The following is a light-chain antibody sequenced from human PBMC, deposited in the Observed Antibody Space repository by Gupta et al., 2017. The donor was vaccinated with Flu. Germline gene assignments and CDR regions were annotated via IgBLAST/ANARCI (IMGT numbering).Light chain of an antibody. V-gene: IGKV3-20*01. CDR1: QSVSRY. CDR2: GSS. CDR3: QQDDSSPWT. Sequence: PGTLSWSPGERATLSCRASQSVSRYINWYQQRPGQAPGLLIYGSSSRATGIPDRFSGSGSGTDFTLTISRLEPEDFAVYYCQQDDSSPWTFGQGTKVEIK. J-gene: IGKJ1*01.